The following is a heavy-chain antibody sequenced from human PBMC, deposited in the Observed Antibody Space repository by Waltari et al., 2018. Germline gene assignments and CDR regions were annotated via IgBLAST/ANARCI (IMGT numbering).Heavy chain of an antibody. Sequence: QVQLVQSGAEVKKPGASVRVSCKASGYTFTGYYIHWVRPAPGQGREWMGRDNPTSGDTKVAHNFRVRGTMTRDTSISTAYMELSGLRSDDTAMYFCARREHFGDSLDYWGQGTLVAVST. CDR1: GYTFTGYY. CDR3: ARREHFGDSLDY. J-gene: IGHJ4*02. V-gene: IGHV1-2*06. CDR2: DNPTSGDT. D-gene: IGHD3-16*01.